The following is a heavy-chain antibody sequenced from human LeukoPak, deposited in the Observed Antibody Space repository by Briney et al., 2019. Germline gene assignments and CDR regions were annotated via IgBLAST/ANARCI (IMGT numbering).Heavy chain of an antibody. CDR1: GYTFTSYA. J-gene: IGHJ4*02. CDR2: INAGNGNT. Sequence: GASVKVSCKASGYTFTSYAMHWVRQAPGQRLEWMGWINAGNGNTKYSQKFQGTVTITRDTSASTAYMELSSLRSEDTAVYYCAYTSGSSGWPFDYWGQGTLVTVSS. D-gene: IGHD6-19*01. CDR3: AYTSGSSGWPFDY. V-gene: IGHV1-3*01.